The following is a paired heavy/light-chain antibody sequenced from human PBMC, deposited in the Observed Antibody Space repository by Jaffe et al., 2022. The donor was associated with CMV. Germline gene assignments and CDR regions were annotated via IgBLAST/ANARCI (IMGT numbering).Heavy chain of an antibody. D-gene: IGHD3-3*01. J-gene: IGHJ6*03. CDR3: ARGGVYRHDFWSGYFGGYYMDV. V-gene: IGHV3-48*03. CDR1: GFTFSSYE. CDR2: ISSSGSTI. Sequence: EVQLVESGGGLVQPGGSLRLSCAASGFTFSSYEMNWVRQAPGKGLEWVSYISSSGSTIYYADSVKGRFTISRDNAKNSLYLQMNSLRAEDTAVYYCARGGVYRHDFWSGYFGGYYMDVWGKGTTVTVSS.
Light chain of an antibody. CDR3: QQSYSTSVT. J-gene: IGKJ1*01. CDR1: QSISSY. CDR2: AAS. V-gene: IGKV1-39*01. Sequence: DIQMTQSPSSLSASVGDRVTITCRASQSISSYLNWYQQKPGKAPKLLIYAASSLQSGVPSRFSGSGSGTDFTLTISSLQPEDFATYYCQQSYSTSVTFGQGTKVEIK.